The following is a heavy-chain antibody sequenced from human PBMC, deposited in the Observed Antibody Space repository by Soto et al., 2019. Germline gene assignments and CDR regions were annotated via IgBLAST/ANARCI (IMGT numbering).Heavy chain of an antibody. D-gene: IGHD3-10*01. CDR2: IYTSGST. V-gene: IGHV4-4*07. J-gene: IGHJ3*02. CDR3: ARLLWFVELGRNAFDI. Sequence: QVQLQESGPGLVKPSETLSLTCTVSGGSISSYYWSWIRQPAGKGLEWIGRIYTSGSTNYNPSLKSRVTMSVDTSKNQFSLKLSSVTAADTAVYYCARLLWFVELGRNAFDIWGQGTMVTVSS. CDR1: GGSISSYY.